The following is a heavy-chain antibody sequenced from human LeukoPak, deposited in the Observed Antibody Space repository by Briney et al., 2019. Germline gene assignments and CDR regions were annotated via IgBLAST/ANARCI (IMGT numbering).Heavy chain of an antibody. CDR1: GGSISSYY. D-gene: IGHD3-10*01. CDR2: IYTSGST. J-gene: IGHJ5*02. CDR3: ARDRTMVRGVILGFDP. Sequence: SETLSLTCTVSGGSISSYYWSWIRQPARKGLEWVGRIYTSGSTNYNPSLKSRVTMSVDTSKNQFSLKLSSVTAADTAVYYCARDRTMVRGVILGFDPWGQGTLVTVSS. V-gene: IGHV4-4*07.